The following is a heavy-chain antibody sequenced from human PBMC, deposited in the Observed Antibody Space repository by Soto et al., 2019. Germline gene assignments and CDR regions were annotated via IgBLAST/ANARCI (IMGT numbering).Heavy chain of an antibody. CDR2: ISGSGGST. CDR1: GFTFSSYA. D-gene: IGHD5-12*01. V-gene: IGHV3-23*01. Sequence: RGSLRLSCAASGFTFSSYAMSWVRQAPGKGLEWVSAISGSGGSTYYADSVKGRFTISRDNSKNTLYLQMNSLRAEDTAVYYCAKGPGGGYNLNELDYWGQGTLVTVSS. J-gene: IGHJ4*02. CDR3: AKGPGGGYNLNELDY.